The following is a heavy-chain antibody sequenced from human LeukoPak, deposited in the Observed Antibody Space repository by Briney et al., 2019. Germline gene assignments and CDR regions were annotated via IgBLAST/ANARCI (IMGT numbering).Heavy chain of an antibody. CDR2: VNTVSSYI. CDR1: GFFFSSYS. Sequence: KAGGSLRLSCAVSGFFFSSYSFNWVRQAPGKGLEWVASVNTVSSYIYYADSVRGRFTISRDNAKNSVLLQMNSLRAEDMAMYYCVRLRKNRDSSGYFYCYDNWGQGTLVTVSS. D-gene: IGHD3-22*01. J-gene: IGHJ4*02. CDR3: VRLRKNRDSSGYFYCYDN. V-gene: IGHV3-21*01.